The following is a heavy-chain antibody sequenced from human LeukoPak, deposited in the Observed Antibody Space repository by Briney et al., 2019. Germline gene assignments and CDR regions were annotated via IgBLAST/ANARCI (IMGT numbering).Heavy chain of an antibody. CDR2: IQYDGSNK. V-gene: IGHV3-30*02. D-gene: IGHD3-22*01. Sequence: PGGSLRLSCAASGFTFSSYGMHWVRQAPGKGLEWVAFIQYDGSNKYYADSVKGRFTISRDNSKNTLYLQMNSLRAEDTAVYYCAKAPSPYDSSGYYYNNWFDPWGQGTLVTVSS. CDR3: AKAPSPYDSSGYYYNNWFDP. CDR1: GFTFSSYG. J-gene: IGHJ5*02.